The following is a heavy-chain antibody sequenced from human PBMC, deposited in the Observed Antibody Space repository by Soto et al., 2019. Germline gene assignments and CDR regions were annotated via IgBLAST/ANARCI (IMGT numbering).Heavy chain of an antibody. D-gene: IGHD2-15*01. CDR1: GYTFTSYG. CDR3: ANCSGGSCYSGNYYYGMDV. J-gene: IGHJ6*02. V-gene: IGHV1-18*04. Sequence: GASVKVSCKASGYTFTSYGISWVRQAPGQGLEWMGWISAYNGNTNYAQKLQGRVTMTTDTSTSTAYMELRSLRSDDTAVYYCANCSGGSCYSGNYYYGMDVWGQGTTVTVSS. CDR2: ISAYNGNT.